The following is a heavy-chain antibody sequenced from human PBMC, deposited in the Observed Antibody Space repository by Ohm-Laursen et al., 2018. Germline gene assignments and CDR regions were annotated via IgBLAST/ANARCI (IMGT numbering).Heavy chain of an antibody. V-gene: IGHV1-2*02. CDR2: ISPKSGGT. J-gene: IGHJ4*02. D-gene: IGHD3-3*01. CDR3: ARVWARNGYYYFNY. CDR1: GYTFTDYY. Sequence: ASVKVSCKASGYTFTDYYIHWVRQAPGQGLEWMGWISPKSGGTNYAQKLQGRVTMTRDTSISTAYMELSSLRSDDTAVYYCARVWARNGYYYFNYWGQGTLVTVSS.